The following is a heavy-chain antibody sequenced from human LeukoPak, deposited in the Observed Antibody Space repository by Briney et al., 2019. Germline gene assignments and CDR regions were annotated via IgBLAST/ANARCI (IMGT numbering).Heavy chain of an antibody. J-gene: IGHJ3*02. V-gene: IGHV4-39*01. D-gene: IGHD2/OR15-2a*01. CDR2: TYYSGST. Sequence: SETLSLTCTVSGGSISSTFDYWGWIRQPPGKGLEWIGSTYYSGSTFYNPSLKSQVIISVDTSKNQFSLKLSCVTAADTAVYYCARQIIAVNAFDIWGQGTMVTVSS. CDR1: GGSISSTFDY. CDR3: ARQIIAVNAFDI.